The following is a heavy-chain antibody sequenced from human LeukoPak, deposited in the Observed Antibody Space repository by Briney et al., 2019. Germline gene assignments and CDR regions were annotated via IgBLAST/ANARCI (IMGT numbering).Heavy chain of an antibody. Sequence: ASVKVSCKASGYTFTSYDINWVRQATGQGLEWMGWMNPNSGNTGYAQKFRGRVTITRNTSISTAYMELSSLRSEDTAVYYCARARARVRGRYYYMDVWGKGTTVTVSS. CDR3: ARARARVRGRYYYMDV. CDR2: MNPNSGNT. J-gene: IGHJ6*03. D-gene: IGHD3-10*01. V-gene: IGHV1-8*03. CDR1: GYTFTSYD.